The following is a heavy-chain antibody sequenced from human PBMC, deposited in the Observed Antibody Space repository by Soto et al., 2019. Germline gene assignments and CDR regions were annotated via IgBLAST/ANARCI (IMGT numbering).Heavy chain of an antibody. V-gene: IGHV4-59*08. CDR1: GGSISSYY. CDR2: IYYSGST. D-gene: IGHD3-10*01. J-gene: IGHJ4*02. CDR3: ARVIRGDYYGSGSYSYYFDY. Sequence: SETLSLTCTVSGGSISSYYWSWIRQPPGKGLEWIGYIYYSGSTNYNPSLKSRITISVDTSKNQFSLKLSSVTAADTAVYYCARVIRGDYYGSGSYSYYFDYWGQGTLVTVSS.